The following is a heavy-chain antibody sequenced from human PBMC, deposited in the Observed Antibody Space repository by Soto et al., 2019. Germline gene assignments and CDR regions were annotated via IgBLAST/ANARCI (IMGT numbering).Heavy chain of an antibody. V-gene: IGHV1-69*13. CDR2: IIPIFDTA. Sequence: SVKVSCKTSGGTFSSYASSWVRQAPGQGLEWMGGIIPIFDTANYAQKFQGRVTITADESTSTAYMELSSLRSEDTAVYYCARHDCISTSCYYYYYYYSMDVWGQGTTVTVSS. CDR1: GGTFSSYA. D-gene: IGHD2-2*01. CDR3: ARHDCISTSCYYYYYYYSMDV. J-gene: IGHJ6*02.